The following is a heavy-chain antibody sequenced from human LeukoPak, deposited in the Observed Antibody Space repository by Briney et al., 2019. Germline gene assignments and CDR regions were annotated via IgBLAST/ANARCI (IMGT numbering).Heavy chain of an antibody. D-gene: IGHD3-10*01. CDR1: GFTFSNYN. V-gene: IGHV3-48*01. J-gene: IGHJ6*02. CDR3: ARDGPGELWFGESLSYGMDV. Sequence: PGGSLRLSCAASGFTFSNYNMLWVRQTPGKGLEWLFYITSGGSAVHYADSVKDRFTFSRDNAKNSLYLQMNSLRAEDTAVYYCARDGPGELWFGESLSYGMDVWGQGTTVTVSS. CDR2: ITSGGSAV.